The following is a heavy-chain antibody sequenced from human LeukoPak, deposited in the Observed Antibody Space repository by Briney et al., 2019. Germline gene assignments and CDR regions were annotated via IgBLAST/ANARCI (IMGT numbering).Heavy chain of an antibody. CDR3: ARGAITMVRGVIIPPYFDY. CDR1: GFTFSNAW. Sequence: GGSLRLSCAASGFTFSNAWMSWVRQAPGKGLEWVGRIKSKTDGGTTDYAAPVKGRFTISRDNSKNTLYLQMNSLRAEDTAVYYCARGAITMVRGVIIPPYFDYWGQGTLVTVSS. D-gene: IGHD3-10*01. V-gene: IGHV3-15*01. CDR2: IKSKTDGGTT. J-gene: IGHJ4*02.